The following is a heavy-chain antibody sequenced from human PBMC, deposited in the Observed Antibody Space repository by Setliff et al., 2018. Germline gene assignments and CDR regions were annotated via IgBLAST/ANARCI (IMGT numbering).Heavy chain of an antibody. Sequence: PSETLSLTCAVYGGSFSGYYWSWIRQPPGKGLEWIGEINHSGSTNYNPSLKSRVTISVDTSKNQFSLKLSSVTAADTAVYYCARGGGYYMDVWGKGTTVTVSS. J-gene: IGHJ6*03. D-gene: IGHD1-26*01. CDR2: INHSGST. V-gene: IGHV4-34*01. CDR1: GGSFSGYY. CDR3: ARGGGYYMDV.